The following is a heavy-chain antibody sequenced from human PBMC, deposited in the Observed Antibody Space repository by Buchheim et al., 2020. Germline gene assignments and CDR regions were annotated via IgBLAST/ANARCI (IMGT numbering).Heavy chain of an antibody. V-gene: IGHV4-61*01. CDR2: IYYSGST. J-gene: IGHJ6*03. Sequence: QVQLQESGPGLVKPSETLSLTCTVSGGSVSSGSYYWSWIRQPPGKRLEWIGYIYYSGSTNYHPSLKSRVTISVDTSKNQFSLKLSSVTAADTAVYYCAKSGGGFYYYYYYMDVWGKGTT. CDR1: GGSVSSGSYY. D-gene: IGHD3-16*01. CDR3: AKSGGGFYYYYYYMDV.